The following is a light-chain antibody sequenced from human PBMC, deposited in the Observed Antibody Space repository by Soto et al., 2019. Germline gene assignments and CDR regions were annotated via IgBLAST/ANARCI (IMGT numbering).Light chain of an antibody. Sequence: QSALTQPASVSGSPGQSITISCTGTSSDVGAYNYVSWFQQHPDKAPKLMIYEVSNRPSGVSNRFSGSKSGNAASLTISGLQAEDEAYYFCFSFTTRNTQVFGTGTKLTVL. CDR3: FSFTTRNTQV. V-gene: IGLV2-14*01. CDR1: SSDVGAYNY. J-gene: IGLJ1*01. CDR2: EVS.